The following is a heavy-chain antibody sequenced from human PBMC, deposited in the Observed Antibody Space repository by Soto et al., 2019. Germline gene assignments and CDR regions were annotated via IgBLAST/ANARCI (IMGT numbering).Heavy chain of an antibody. Sequence: ASVKVSCKVSGYTITELSMHWVRQAPGKGLEWMGGFDPEDGETIYAQKFQGRVTMTEDTSTDTAYMELSSLRSEDTAVYYCATSLITIFGVVRGFDPWGQGTLVTVSS. CDR3: ATSLITIFGVVRGFDP. D-gene: IGHD3-3*01. V-gene: IGHV1-24*01. CDR2: FDPEDGET. CDR1: GYTITELS. J-gene: IGHJ5*02.